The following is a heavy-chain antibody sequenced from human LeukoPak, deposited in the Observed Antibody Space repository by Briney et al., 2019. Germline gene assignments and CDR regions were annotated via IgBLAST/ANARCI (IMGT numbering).Heavy chain of an antibody. J-gene: IGHJ4*02. V-gene: IGHV1-69*06. CDR1: GGTFSCYA. CDR2: IIPIFATA. D-gene: IGHD6-6*01. Sequence: ASVKVSCKASGGTFSCYAINWVRQAPGQGLEWMGGIIPIFATANYAQKFQGRVTITADKSTSTAYMELSSLRSEDTAMYYCARVIDSSSSGDFDYWGQGTLVTVSS. CDR3: ARVIDSSSSGDFDY.